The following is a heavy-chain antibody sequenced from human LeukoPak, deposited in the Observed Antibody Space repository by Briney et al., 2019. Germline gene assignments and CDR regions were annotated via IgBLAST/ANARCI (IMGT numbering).Heavy chain of an antibody. Sequence: SETLSLTCTVAGDSISGGYHWDWIRQPAGKGLEWIGRIYFTGTTNYNPSLKSRVTMTVEPSKSQFSLKLTSVTAADTAVYYCARDRGWGAFNAWGQGTRVTVSP. CDR3: ARDRGWGAFNA. CDR1: GDSISGGYH. V-gene: IGHV4-4*07. D-gene: IGHD3-10*01. J-gene: IGHJ3*01. CDR2: IYFTGTT.